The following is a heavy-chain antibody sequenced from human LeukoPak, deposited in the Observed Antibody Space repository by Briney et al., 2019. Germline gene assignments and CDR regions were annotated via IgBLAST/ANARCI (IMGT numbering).Heavy chain of an antibody. J-gene: IGHJ6*02. CDR1: GGSFSGYY. CDR3: ARGPTRYRLLDYYYGMDV. Sequence: SETLSLTCAVYGGSFSGYYWSWIRQPPGKGLEWIGEINHSGSTNYNPSLKSRVTISVDTSKNQFSLKLSSVTAADTAVYYCARGPTRYRLLDYYYGMDVWGQGTTVTVSS. V-gene: IGHV4-34*01. D-gene: IGHD2-2*01. CDR2: INHSGST.